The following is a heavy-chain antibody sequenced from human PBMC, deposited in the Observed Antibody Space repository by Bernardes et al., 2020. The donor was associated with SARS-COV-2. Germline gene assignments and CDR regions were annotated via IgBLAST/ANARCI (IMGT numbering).Heavy chain of an antibody. CDR2: IDWDDDK. CDR3: ARDSYVDTGMGTTRAPYYYYGMDV. CDR1: GFSLSTSGMC. Sequence: SGPTLVKPTQTLTLTCTFSGFSLSTSGMCVSWIRQPPGKALEWLALIDWDDDKYYSTSLKTRLTISKDTSKNQVVLTMTNMDPVDTATYYCARDSYVDTGMGTTRAPYYYYGMDVWGQGTTVTVSS. D-gene: IGHD5-18*01. V-gene: IGHV2-70*01. J-gene: IGHJ6*02.